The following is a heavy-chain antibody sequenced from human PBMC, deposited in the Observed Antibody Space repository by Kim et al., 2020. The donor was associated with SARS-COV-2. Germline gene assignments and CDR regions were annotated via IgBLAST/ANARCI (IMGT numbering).Heavy chain of an antibody. D-gene: IGHD3-10*01. J-gene: IGHJ4*02. V-gene: IGHV4-59*08. Sequence: SPSLQSRVAISVDTPKNQFSLKLSSVTAADTAVYFCARHSVSGRPYFDYWGQGSLVTVSS. CDR3: ARHSVSGRPYFDY.